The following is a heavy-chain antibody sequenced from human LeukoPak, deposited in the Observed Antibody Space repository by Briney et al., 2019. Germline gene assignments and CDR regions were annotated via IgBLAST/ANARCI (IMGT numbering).Heavy chain of an antibody. D-gene: IGHD5-24*01. Sequence: PGGSLRLSCAASGFTFSNYGMNGVRQAPGEGLECVSGITGSADITYYADSVKGRFTISRDNSKNTLYLQINSLRAEDTAVYFCARDDRWLQFNNWGQGTLVTVSS. CDR1: GFTFSNYG. J-gene: IGHJ4*02. CDR2: ITGSADIT. CDR3: ARDDRWLQFNN. V-gene: IGHV3-23*01.